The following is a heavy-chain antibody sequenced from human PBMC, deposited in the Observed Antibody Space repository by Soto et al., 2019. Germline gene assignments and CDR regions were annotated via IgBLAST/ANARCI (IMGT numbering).Heavy chain of an antibody. Sequence: ASVKVSCKASGGTFSIYAISWVRQAPGQGLEWMGGIIPIFGTANYAQKFQGRVTITADESTSTAYMELSSLRSEDTAVYYCASGSSGWYVWFDPWGQGTLVTVSS. CDR3: ASGSSGWYVWFDP. CDR1: GGTFSIYA. CDR2: IIPIFGTA. V-gene: IGHV1-69*13. J-gene: IGHJ5*02. D-gene: IGHD6-19*01.